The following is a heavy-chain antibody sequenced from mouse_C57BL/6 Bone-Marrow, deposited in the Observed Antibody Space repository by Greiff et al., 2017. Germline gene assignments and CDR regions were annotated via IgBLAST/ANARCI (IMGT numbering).Heavy chain of an antibody. V-gene: IGHV5-17*01. Sequence: EVQGVESGGGLVKPGGSLKLSCAASGFTFSDYGMHWVRQAPEKGLEWVAYISSGSSTIYYADTVKGRFTISRDNAKNALFLQMTSLRSEDTAMYYCARGINWDARGYFDYWGQGTTLTVSS. CDR3: ARGINWDARGYFDY. J-gene: IGHJ2*01. CDR1: GFTFSDYG. D-gene: IGHD4-1*02. CDR2: ISSGSSTI.